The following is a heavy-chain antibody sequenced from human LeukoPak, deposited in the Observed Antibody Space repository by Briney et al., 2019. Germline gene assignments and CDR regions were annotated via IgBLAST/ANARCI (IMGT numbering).Heavy chain of an antibody. Sequence: GSLRLSCAASGFTFSNAWMSWIRQPPGKGLEWIGEINHSGSTNYNPSLKSRVTISVDTSENQFSLKLSSVTAADTAVYYCARGSMVRGVWGQGTLVTVSS. V-gene: IGHV4-34*01. CDR1: GFTFSNAW. CDR3: ARGSMVRGV. J-gene: IGHJ4*02. CDR2: INHSGST. D-gene: IGHD3-10*01.